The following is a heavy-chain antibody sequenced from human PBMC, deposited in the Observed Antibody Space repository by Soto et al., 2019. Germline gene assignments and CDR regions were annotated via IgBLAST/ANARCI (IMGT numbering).Heavy chain of an antibody. D-gene: IGHD3-10*01. Sequence: EVQLLESGGGLVQPGGSLRLSCAASGFTFNNYAMTWVRQAPGKGLEWVSVISGGGDTTSYADSVKGRFTVSRDGSKNTLYLQMSSLRAEDTALYYCAKGQGGSGSLTPRVDFWGQGTLVTVSS. V-gene: IGHV3-23*01. CDR2: ISGGGDTT. J-gene: IGHJ4*02. CDR1: GFTFNNYA. CDR3: AKGQGGSGSLTPRVDF.